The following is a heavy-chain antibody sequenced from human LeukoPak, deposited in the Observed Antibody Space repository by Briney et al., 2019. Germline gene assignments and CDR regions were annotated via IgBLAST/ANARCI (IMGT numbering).Heavy chain of an antibody. CDR3: ARLRYFGGPTSSYYYYMDV. D-gene: IGHD3-9*01. CDR2: IYYSGST. V-gene: IGHV4-59*12. Sequence: SETLSLTCTVSGGSISSYYWNWIRQPPGKGLEWIGYIYYSGSTNYNPSLKSRVTISVDTSKNQFSLKLSSVTAADTAVYYCARLRYFGGPTSSYYYYMDVWGTGTTVTVSS. J-gene: IGHJ6*03. CDR1: GGSISSYY.